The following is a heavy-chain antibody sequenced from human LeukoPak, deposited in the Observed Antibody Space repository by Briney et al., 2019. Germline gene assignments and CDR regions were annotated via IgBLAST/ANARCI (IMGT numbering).Heavy chain of an antibody. CDR1: GYTFTGYY. D-gene: IGHD3-10*01. Sequence: ASVKVSCKASGYTFTGYYMHWVRQAPGQGLEWMGRINPNSGGTNYAQKFQGRVTMTRDTSITTAYIDLSRLRSDDTAVYYCARGYNNSFDAFDIWGQGTMVTVSS. J-gene: IGHJ3*02. CDR2: INPNSGGT. CDR3: ARGYNNSFDAFDI. V-gene: IGHV1-2*06.